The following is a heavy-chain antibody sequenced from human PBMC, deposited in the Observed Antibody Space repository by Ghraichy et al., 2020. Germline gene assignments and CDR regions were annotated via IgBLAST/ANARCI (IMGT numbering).Heavy chain of an antibody. CDR2: INPKSGGT. CDR1: GYTFTAYY. Sequence: ASVKVSCKASGYTFTAYYMQWVRQAPGQGLEWMGWINPKSGGTNYAQKFQGRVALTRDTSINTAYMELNRLTSDDTAVYYCASFLGAAGENYFFYGMDVWGQGTTVTVSS. D-gene: IGHD6-13*01. V-gene: IGHV1-2*02. CDR3: ASFLGAAGENYFFYGMDV. J-gene: IGHJ6*02.